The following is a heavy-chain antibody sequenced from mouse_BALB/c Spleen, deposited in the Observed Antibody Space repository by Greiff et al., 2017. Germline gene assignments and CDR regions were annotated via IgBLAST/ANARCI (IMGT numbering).Heavy chain of an antibody. CDR2: IRNKANGYTT. J-gene: IGHJ2*01. V-gene: IGHV7-3*02. Sequence: EVQLVESGGGLVQPGGSLRLSCATSGFTFTDYYMSWVRQPPGKALEWLGFIRNKANGYTTEYSASVKGRFTISRDNSQSILYLQMNTLRAEDSATYYCARDKVGLDYWGQGTTLTVSS. CDR3: ARDKVGLDY. CDR1: GFTFTDYY. D-gene: IGHD1-1*02.